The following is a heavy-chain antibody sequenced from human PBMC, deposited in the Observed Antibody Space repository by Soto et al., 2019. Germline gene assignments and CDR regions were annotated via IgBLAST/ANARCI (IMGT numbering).Heavy chain of an antibody. V-gene: IGHV3-33*01. J-gene: IGHJ6*02. D-gene: IGHD2-21*01. Sequence: GGSLRLSCAASGFTFSSYGMHWVRQAPGKGLEWVAVIWYDGSNKYYADSVKGRFTISRDNSKNTLYLQMNSLRAEDTAVYYCASDWAVNAGGCCYGLDDWGQGTTVTVPS. CDR2: IWYDGSNK. CDR1: GFTFSSYG. CDR3: ASDWAVNAGGCCYGLDD.